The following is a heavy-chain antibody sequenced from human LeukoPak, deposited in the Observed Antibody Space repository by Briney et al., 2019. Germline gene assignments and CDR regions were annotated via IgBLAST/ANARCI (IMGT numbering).Heavy chain of an antibody. V-gene: IGHV3-72*01. Sequence: GSLRLSCAASGFTFSDHYMDWVRQAPGKGLEWVGRTRNKANSYTTDCAASMKGRYTMSRDDSKGSASLQMDSLKTEATAVYYCTRDQTPYYLGQGTLVTVSS. CDR1: GFTFSDHY. CDR2: TRNKANSYTT. CDR3: TRDQTPYY. J-gene: IGHJ4*02.